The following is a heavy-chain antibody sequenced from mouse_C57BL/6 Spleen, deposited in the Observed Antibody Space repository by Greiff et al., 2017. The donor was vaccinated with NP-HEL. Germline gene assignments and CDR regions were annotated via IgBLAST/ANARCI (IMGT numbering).Heavy chain of an antibody. V-gene: IGHV5-16*01. CDR1: GFTFSDYY. J-gene: IGHJ4*01. D-gene: IGHD2-12*01. CDR2: INYDGSST. Sequence: EVKLVESEGGLVQPGSSMKLSCTASGFTFSDYYMAWVRQVPEKGLEWVANINYDGSSTYYLDSLKSRFIISRDNAKNILYLQMSSLKSEDTATYYCARDDDEAMDYWGQGTSVTVSS. CDR3: ARDDDEAMDY.